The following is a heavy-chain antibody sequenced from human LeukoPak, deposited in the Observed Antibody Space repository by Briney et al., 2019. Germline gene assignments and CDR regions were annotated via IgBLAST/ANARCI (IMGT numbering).Heavy chain of an antibody. J-gene: IGHJ4*02. V-gene: IGHV1-18*01. CDR3: ARVDNSSSRDYFDH. D-gene: IGHD6-6*01. Sequence: ASVKVSCKASGYTFTRYGISWVRQAPGQGLEWMGWISAYNGNTNYAQKLQGRVTVTTDTSTTTAYMELRSLRSDDTAVYYCARVDNSSSRDYFDHWGQGTLVTVSS. CDR1: GYTFTRYG. CDR2: ISAYNGNT.